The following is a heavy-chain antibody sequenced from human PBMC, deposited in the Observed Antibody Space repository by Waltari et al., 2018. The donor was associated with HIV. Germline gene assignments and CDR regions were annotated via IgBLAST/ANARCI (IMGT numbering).Heavy chain of an antibody. J-gene: IGHJ4*02. D-gene: IGHD2-15*01. Sequence: EVRLVESGGGLIQPGGSLRLSCAASMVTVSNNFMSWVRQAPGKGLGWVSIDDVHKTHYSDPVKGRFAISRDNSKNELYLQMNSLRVEDTAMYYCTRDFRYWGQGTLVTVSS. CDR1: MVTVSNNF. CDR2: DDVHKT. V-gene: IGHV3-53*01. CDR3: TRDFRY.